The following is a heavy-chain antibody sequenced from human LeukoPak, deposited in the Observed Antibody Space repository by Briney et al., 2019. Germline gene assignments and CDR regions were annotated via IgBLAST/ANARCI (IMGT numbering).Heavy chain of an antibody. CDR2: IYSGGSDT. D-gene: IGHD2-2*01. V-gene: IGHV5-51*01. CDR1: GYSFTSYW. Sequence: GESLKISCKGSGYSFTSYWIGWVRQMPGKGLEWMGIIYSGGSDTRYSPSFQGQVTISADKSISTAYLQWSSLKASDTAMYYCARRIGYCSSTSCYSNWFDPWGQGTLVTVSS. J-gene: IGHJ5*02. CDR3: ARRIGYCSSTSCYSNWFDP.